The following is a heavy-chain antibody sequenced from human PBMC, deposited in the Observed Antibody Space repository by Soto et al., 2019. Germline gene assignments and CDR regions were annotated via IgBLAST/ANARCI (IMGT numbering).Heavy chain of an antibody. V-gene: IGHV2-5*02. CDR2: IYWDDDK. Sequence: QITLKESGPPLVKPTQTLTLTCTFSGFSLSTSGVGVGWIRQPPGKALEWLALIYWDDDKRYSPSLKSRLTITKDTPKNQVVLTMTNMDPVDTATYYCAHRPGGYIGWYWGQGTLVTVSS. CDR3: AHRPGGYIGWY. CDR1: GFSLSTSGVG. D-gene: IGHD5-18*01. J-gene: IGHJ4*02.